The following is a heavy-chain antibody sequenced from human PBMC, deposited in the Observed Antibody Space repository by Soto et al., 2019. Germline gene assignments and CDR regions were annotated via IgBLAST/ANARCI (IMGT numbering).Heavy chain of an antibody. Sequence: PGGSLRLSCAASGFTFDDYTMHWVRQAPGKGLEWVSLISWDGGSTYYADSVKGRFTISRDNSKNSLYLQMNSLRTEDTALYYCAKARGNYYDSSGYPLDFDYWGQGTLVTVSS. V-gene: IGHV3-43*01. D-gene: IGHD3-22*01. CDR2: ISWDGGST. CDR3: AKARGNYYDSSGYPLDFDY. J-gene: IGHJ4*02. CDR1: GFTFDDYT.